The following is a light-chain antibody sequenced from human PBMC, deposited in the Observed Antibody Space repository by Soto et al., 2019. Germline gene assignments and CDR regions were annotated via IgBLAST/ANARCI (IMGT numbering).Light chain of an antibody. V-gene: IGKV1-12*01. CDR1: QGINSR. J-gene: IGKJ3*01. CDR2: SAS. CDR3: QQGHSFSLT. Sequence: DIQMTQSPSSVSASVGDRITITCRASQGINSRLAWHQQKPGQAPNLLIISASTLKGGVPSRFSGSGSGTDFTIPINTGQPADVAIYYYQQGHSFSLTFGPGTKVDLK.